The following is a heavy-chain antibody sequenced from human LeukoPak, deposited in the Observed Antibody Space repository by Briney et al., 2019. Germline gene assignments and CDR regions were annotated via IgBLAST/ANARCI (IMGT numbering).Heavy chain of an antibody. CDR1: GASISINYW. D-gene: IGHD2-8*01. V-gene: IGHV4-4*02. CDR3: ARNGAFSMDY. CDR2: VLHTGST. J-gene: IGHJ4*02. Sequence: PSETLSLTCAVSGASISINYWWSWVRQAPGEGLEWIEEVLHTGSTTYNPSLKSRVTISVDTSKNQLSLEVTSATAAVTAMYYCARNGAFSMDYWGQGILVTVSS.